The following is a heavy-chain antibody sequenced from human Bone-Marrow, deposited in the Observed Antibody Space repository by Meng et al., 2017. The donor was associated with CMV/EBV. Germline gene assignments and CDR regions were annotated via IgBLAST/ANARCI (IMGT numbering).Heavy chain of an antibody. CDR2: IYYNGNT. CDR3: ARGSGFDP. Sequence: SETLSLTCTVSGGSTSSYYWNWIRQSPGKGLEWIGYIYYNGNTNYNPSLKSRVTISVDTSKNQFSLKLSSMTAADTAVYYCARGSGFDPWGQGNLVTFSS. CDR1: GGSTSSYY. V-gene: IGHV4-59*01. D-gene: IGHD3-3*01. J-gene: IGHJ5*02.